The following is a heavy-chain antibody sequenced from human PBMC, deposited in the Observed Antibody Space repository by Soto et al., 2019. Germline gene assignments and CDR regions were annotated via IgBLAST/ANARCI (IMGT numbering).Heavy chain of an antibody. Sequence: GRYLRLSCAESGFTFSRYGLHWVRQAPCKGLEWVAVIWYDGSNKYYADSVKGRFTISRDNSKNTLYLQMNSLRAEDTAVYYCARDYDDSSGYYFFDYWGQGILLPVSS. V-gene: IGHV3-33*01. D-gene: IGHD3-22*01. CDR2: IWYDGSNK. J-gene: IGHJ4*02. CDR1: GFTFSRYG. CDR3: ARDYDDSSGYYFFDY.